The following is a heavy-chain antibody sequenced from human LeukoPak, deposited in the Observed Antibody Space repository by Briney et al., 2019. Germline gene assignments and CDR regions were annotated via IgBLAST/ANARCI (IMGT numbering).Heavy chain of an antibody. V-gene: IGHV3-9*01. CDR1: GFTFDDYA. J-gene: IGHJ5*02. D-gene: IGHD6-13*01. Sequence: GGSLRLSCAASGFTFDDYAMHWVRQAPGKGLEWVSGISWNSGSIGYADSVKGRFTISRDNAKNSLYLQMNSLRAEDTALYYCAKGRFRAAAQNWFDPWGQGTLVTVSS. CDR3: AKGRFRAAAQNWFDP. CDR2: ISWNSGSI.